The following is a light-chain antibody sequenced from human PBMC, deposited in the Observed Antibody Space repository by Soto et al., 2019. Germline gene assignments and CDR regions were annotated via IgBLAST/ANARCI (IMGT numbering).Light chain of an antibody. V-gene: IGKV3-20*01. CDR1: QSVSSSH. J-gene: IGKJ1*01. CDR3: QRDSSSPGT. CDR2: GTS. Sequence: EIVLTQSPGTLYLSPGERATLSCRASQSVSSSHLAWYQQRLGQAPRLLIYGTSNRATGIPDRFSGSRSGTDCTLNITRLESEDFAVYYCQRDSSSPGTFGQGTKVEIK.